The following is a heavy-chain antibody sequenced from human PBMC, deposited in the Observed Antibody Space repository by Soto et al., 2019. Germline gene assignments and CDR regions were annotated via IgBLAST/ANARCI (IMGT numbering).Heavy chain of an antibody. J-gene: IGHJ4*02. V-gene: IGHV4-30-2*01. Sequence: SETLSLTWAFAGSSLGGICLCWGWIRQPPGKGLEWSGYMYHSGCTYYSPSIKSRVTISIDRSKTQFSLKLSSVTAEDTAVYYCARVPDYWGQGILVTVSS. D-gene: IGHD2-2*01. CDR3: ARVPDY. CDR1: GSSLGGICLC. CDR2: MYHSGCT.